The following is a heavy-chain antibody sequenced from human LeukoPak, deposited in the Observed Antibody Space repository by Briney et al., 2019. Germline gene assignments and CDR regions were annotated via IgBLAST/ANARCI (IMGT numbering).Heavy chain of an antibody. J-gene: IGHJ4*02. D-gene: IGHD3-3*01. Sequence: ASVKVSCKASGYNFNDHYIHWVRQAPGQGLEWMGWINPNSGGTNYALKFQGRVTMTRDTSINTAYMELSNLRSDDTALYYCATSPAEYGFWSGYYDSWGQGTLVTVSS. CDR1: GYNFNDHY. V-gene: IGHV1-2*02. CDR2: INPNSGGT. CDR3: ATSPAEYGFWSGYYDS.